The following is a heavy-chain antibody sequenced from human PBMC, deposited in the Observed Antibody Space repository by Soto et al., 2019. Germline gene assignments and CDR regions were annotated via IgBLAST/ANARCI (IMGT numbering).Heavy chain of an antibody. CDR2: IKQDGSEK. J-gene: IGHJ3*02. CDR3: ARARGIAARPVDAFDI. Sequence: GGSLRLSCAASGFTFSSYWMSWVRQAPGKGLEWVANIKQDGSEKYYVDSVKGRFTISRDNAKNSLYLQMNSLRAEDTAVYYCARARGIAARPVDAFDIWGQGTMVTVSS. V-gene: IGHV3-7*01. CDR1: GFTFSSYW. D-gene: IGHD6-6*01.